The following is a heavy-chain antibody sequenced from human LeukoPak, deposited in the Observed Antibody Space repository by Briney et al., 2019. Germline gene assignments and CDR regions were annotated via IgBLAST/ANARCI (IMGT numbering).Heavy chain of an antibody. CDR2: INHSGST. CDR3: ARAPVRVAAVGKYFDF. CDR1: GVSFSNYY. D-gene: IGHD6-13*01. Sequence: SSETLSLTCAVYGVSFSNYYWSWLRQPPGKGLEWIGEINHSGSTNYNPSLKSRLTISVDTSQKQFSLKLSSVTAADTAVYYCARAPVRVAAVGKYFDFWGQGTLVIVSS. J-gene: IGHJ4*02. V-gene: IGHV4-34*01.